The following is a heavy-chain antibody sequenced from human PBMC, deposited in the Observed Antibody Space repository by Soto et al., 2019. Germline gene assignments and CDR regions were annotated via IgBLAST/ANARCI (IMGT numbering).Heavy chain of an antibody. J-gene: IGHJ6*02. V-gene: IGHV1-69*01. CDR1: GGTFSSYA. CDR2: IIPIFGTA. CDR3: ARDPITMVRGVPGGYYGMDV. D-gene: IGHD3-10*01. Sequence: QVQLVQSGAEVKKPGSSVKVSCKASGGTFSSYAISRVRQAPGQGLEWMGGIIPIFGTANYAQKFQGRVTITADESTSTAYMELSSLRSEDTAVYYCARDPITMVRGVPGGYYGMDVWGQGTTVTVSS.